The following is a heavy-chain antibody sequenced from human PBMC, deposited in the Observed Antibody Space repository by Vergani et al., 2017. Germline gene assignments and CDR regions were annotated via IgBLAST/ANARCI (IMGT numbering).Heavy chain of an antibody. CDR1: GYTFTSYY. CDR3: ASQGIVVVPAVLFQH. CDR2: INPSGGST. V-gene: IGHV1-46*01. D-gene: IGHD2-2*01. Sequence: QVQLVQSGAEVKKPGASVKVSCKASGYTFTSYYMHWVRQAPGQGLEWMGIINPSGGSTSYAQKFQGRVTMTRDTSTSTVYMEPSSLRSEDTAVYYCASQGIVVVPAVLFQHWGQGTLVTVSS. J-gene: IGHJ1*01.